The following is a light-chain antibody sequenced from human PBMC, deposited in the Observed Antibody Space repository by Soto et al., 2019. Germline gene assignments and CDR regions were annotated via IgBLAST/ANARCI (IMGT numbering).Light chain of an antibody. J-gene: IGLJ2*01. V-gene: IGLV2-14*01. CDR3: SSYTSSSTLEGVV. CDR2: EVS. CDR1: SSDVGGYNY. Sequence: QSALTQPASVSGSPGQSITISCTGTSSDVGGYNYVSWYQQHPGKAPKLMIYEVSNRPSGVSNRFSGSKSGNTASLTIPGLQAEGEADYYCSSYTSSSTLEGVVFGGGTKLTVL.